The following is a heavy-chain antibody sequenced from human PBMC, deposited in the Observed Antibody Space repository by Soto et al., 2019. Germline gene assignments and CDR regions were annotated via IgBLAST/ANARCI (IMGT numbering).Heavy chain of an antibody. J-gene: IGHJ1*01. V-gene: IGHV5-51*01. CDR3: AKMSGSSGRYDD. CDR1: GYTFSTYW. D-gene: IGHD6-25*01. CDR2: IYPTDSDT. Sequence: ASVKVSCKASGYTFSTYWIGWVRQVPGKGLERLGFIYPTDSDTRYSPSFQGQVTISVDKSTKTAYLEWTSLKTSDAATFYCAKMSGSSGRYDDWGQGTLVTVSS.